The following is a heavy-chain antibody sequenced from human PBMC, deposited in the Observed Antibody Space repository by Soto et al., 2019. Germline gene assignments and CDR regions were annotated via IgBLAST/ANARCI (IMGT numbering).Heavy chain of an antibody. V-gene: IGHV7-4-1*01. D-gene: IGHD6-19*01. CDR3: ARDQSEVAGLYYYYYGMDV. CDR2: INTNTGNP. CDR1: GYTFTSYA. Sequence: QVQVVQSGSELKKPGASVKVSCKASGYTFTSYAMNWVRQAPGQGLEWMGWINTNTGNPTYAQGFTGRFVFSLDTSVSTAYLQICSLKAEDTAVYYCARDQSEVAGLYYYYYGMDVWGQGTTVTVSS. J-gene: IGHJ6*02.